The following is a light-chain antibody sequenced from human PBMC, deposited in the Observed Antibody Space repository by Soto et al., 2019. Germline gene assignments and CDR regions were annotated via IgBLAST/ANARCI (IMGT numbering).Light chain of an antibody. V-gene: IGKV1-9*01. Sequence: DIQLTQSPSFLSASVGDRVTITCRASQGISTYLAWYLQRPGKAPKLLIYGASPLKSGVPSRFSGSGSGTEFTLTISSLQPEDFGTYYCQQLNSDWYAFGQGTKLEIK. J-gene: IGKJ2*01. CDR1: QGISTY. CDR3: QQLNSDWYA. CDR2: GAS.